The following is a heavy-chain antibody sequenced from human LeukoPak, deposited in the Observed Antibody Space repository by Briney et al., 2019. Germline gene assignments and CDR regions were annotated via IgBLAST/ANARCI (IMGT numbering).Heavy chain of an antibody. V-gene: IGHV4-38-2*01. CDR3: ASGGIVVVISRDAFDI. J-gene: IGHJ3*02. D-gene: IGHD2-21*01. CDR2: IYHSGST. Sequence: SETLSLTCAVSGYSISSGYYWGWIRQPPGKGLEWIGSIYHSGSTYYNPSLKSRVTISVDTSKNRFSLKLSSVTAADTAVYYCASGGIVVVISRDAFDIWGQGTMVTVSS. CDR1: GYSISSGYY.